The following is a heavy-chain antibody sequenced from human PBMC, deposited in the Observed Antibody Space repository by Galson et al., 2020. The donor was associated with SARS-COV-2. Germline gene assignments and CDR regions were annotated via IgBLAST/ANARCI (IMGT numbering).Heavy chain of an antibody. CDR3: ARGGEWEPLLPFDS. Sequence: PSETLSLTCTVSGDSITRHYWSWIRQPPGKGLEWIGYIYHSGSTNNYNPSLKSRVTISVDTSKNQFSLKLTSVTAADTAVYYCARGGEWEPLLPFDSWGQGAMVTVSS. CDR2: IYHSGSTN. V-gene: IGHV4-59*11. D-gene: IGHD1-26*01. CDR1: GDSITRHY. J-gene: IGHJ4*02.